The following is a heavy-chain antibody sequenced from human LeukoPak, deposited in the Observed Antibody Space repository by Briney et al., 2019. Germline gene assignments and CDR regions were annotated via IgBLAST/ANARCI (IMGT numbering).Heavy chain of an antibody. CDR3: AKWGDYDILTGYYDPDY. J-gene: IGHJ4*02. CDR2: VSGRDDST. CDR1: GLTLSNYA. V-gene: IGHV3-23*01. D-gene: IGHD3-9*01. Sequence: GASLRLSCAASGLTLSNYAMYWVRQAPGKGLEWVSAVSGRDDSTYYADSVKGRFTISRDTSKSTLYLQMNSLRVEDTAVYYCAKWGDYDILTGYYDPDYWGQGTLVTVSS.